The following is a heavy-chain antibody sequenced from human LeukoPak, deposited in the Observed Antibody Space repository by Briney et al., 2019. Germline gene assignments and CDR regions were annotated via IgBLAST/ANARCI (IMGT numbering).Heavy chain of an antibody. D-gene: IGHD3-16*01. Sequence: GGSLRLSCAASGFTFSSYGMHWVRQAPGKGLEWVAVIWYDGSNKYYADSEKGRFTISRDNSKNTLYLQMNSLRAEDTAVYYCARGTPYDYVWGSYLNFDYWGQGTLVTVSS. CDR1: GFTFSSYG. CDR3: ARGTPYDYVWGSYLNFDY. J-gene: IGHJ4*02. V-gene: IGHV3-33*01. CDR2: IWYDGSNK.